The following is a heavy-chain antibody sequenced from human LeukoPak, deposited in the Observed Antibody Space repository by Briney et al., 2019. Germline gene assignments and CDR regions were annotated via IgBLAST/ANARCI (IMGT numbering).Heavy chain of an antibody. CDR1: GGSISSYY. V-gene: IGHV4-59*01. Sequence: KPSETLSLTCTVSGGSISSYYWSWIRQPPGKGLEWIGYIYYSGSINYNPSLKSRVTISVDTSKNQFSLKVSSVTAADPAVYYCARDPYDSSASAFDIWGQGTMVTVSS. D-gene: IGHD3-22*01. CDR2: IYYSGSI. J-gene: IGHJ3*02. CDR3: ARDPYDSSASAFDI.